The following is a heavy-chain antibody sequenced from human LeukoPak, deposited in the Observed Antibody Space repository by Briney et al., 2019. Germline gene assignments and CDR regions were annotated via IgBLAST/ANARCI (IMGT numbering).Heavy chain of an antibody. CDR3: ARGRGDCYHGGCFDY. J-gene: IGHJ4*02. CDR1: GFTFSSYG. V-gene: IGHV3-21*01. Sequence: GGSLRLSCAASGFTFSSYGMNWVRQAPGKGLEWVSSISSSSSYIYYADSVKGRFTISRDNAKNSLYLQMNSLRAEDTAVYYCARGRGDCYHGGCFDYWGQGTLVTVSS. CDR2: ISSSSSYI. D-gene: IGHD2-21*01.